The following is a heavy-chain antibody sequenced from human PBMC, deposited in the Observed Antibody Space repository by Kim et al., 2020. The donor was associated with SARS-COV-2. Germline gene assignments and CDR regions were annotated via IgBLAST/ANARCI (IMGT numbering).Heavy chain of an antibody. Sequence: GGSLRLSCAASGFTFSSYAMSWVRQPPGKGLEWVSAISGSGGRTHYADSVKGRFTISRDNSKNTLYVQMNSLRAEDTAVYYCAKNRLGDDAFDIWGQGTMVTVSS. CDR3: AKNRLGDDAFDI. CDR2: ISGSGGRT. CDR1: GFTFSSYA. D-gene: IGHD3-9*01. V-gene: IGHV3-23*01. J-gene: IGHJ3*02.